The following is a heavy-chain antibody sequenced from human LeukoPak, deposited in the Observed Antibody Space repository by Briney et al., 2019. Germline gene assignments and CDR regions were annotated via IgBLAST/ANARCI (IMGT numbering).Heavy chain of an antibody. D-gene: IGHD2-2*01. V-gene: IGHV7-4-1*02. J-gene: IGHJ5*02. Sequence: GASVKVSCKASGYTFTSYAMNWVRQAPGQGLEWMGWINTNTGNPTYAQGFTGRFVFSLDTSVSTAYLQISSLKAEDTAVYYCARGVEVEEFVVVPAAMTSWFDPWGQGTLVTVSS. CDR3: ARGVEVEEFVVVPAAMTSWFDP. CDR1: GYTFTSYA. CDR2: INTNTGNP.